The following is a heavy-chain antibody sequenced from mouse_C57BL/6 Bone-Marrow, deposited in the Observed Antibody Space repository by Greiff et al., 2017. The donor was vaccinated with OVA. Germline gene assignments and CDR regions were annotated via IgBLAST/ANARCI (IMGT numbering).Heavy chain of an antibody. Sequence: QVQLKESGPELVKPGASVKISCKASGYAFSSSWMNWVKQRPGKGLEWIGRIYPGDGDTNYNGKFKGKATLTADKSSSTAYMQLSSLTSEDSAVYFCARRILWDYWGQGTTLTVSS. D-gene: IGHD1-1*02. CDR3: ARRILWDY. CDR2: IYPGDGDT. CDR1: GYAFSSSW. J-gene: IGHJ2*01. V-gene: IGHV1-82*01.